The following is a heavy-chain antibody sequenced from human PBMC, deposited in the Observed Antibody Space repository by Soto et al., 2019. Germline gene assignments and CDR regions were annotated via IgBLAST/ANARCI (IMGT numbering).Heavy chain of an antibody. CDR3: ARDGSGIYFPSANWFDP. J-gene: IGHJ5*02. CDR2: ISYDGGNP. D-gene: IGHD3-10*01. Sequence: QVQLVESGGGMVQPGRSLRLSCAASGFSFSNYAMHWVRQAPGKGLEWVAVISYDGGNPYYADSVKGRFTISRDTSKNTLYLQMNSLRSDDTAVYYCARDGSGIYFPSANWFDPWGQGTLVTVSS. V-gene: IGHV3-30-3*01. CDR1: GFSFSNYA.